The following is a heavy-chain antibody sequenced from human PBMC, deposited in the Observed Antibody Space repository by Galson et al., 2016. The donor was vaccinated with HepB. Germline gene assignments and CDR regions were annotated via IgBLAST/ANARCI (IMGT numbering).Heavy chain of an antibody. Sequence: SLRLSCAASGFTFSYYYMSWIRQAPGKGLEWVSYISSTSSTIYYAGSVKGRFTISRDNAKNSLYLQMNSLRAEDTAVYYCAREGDGYNPPEDFDYWGQGTLVTVSS. D-gene: IGHD5-24*01. V-gene: IGHV3-11*01. CDR2: ISSTSSTI. CDR3: AREGDGYNPPEDFDY. CDR1: GFTFSYYY. J-gene: IGHJ4*02.